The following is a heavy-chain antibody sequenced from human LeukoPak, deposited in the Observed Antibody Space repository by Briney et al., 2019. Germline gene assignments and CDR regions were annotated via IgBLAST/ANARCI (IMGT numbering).Heavy chain of an antibody. D-gene: IGHD3-22*01. CDR3: ASLTHYNSRSFAFDI. V-gene: IGHV3-74*01. CDR2: INPDGTST. CDR1: GFIFSRYW. J-gene: IGHJ3*02. Sequence: PGGSLRLSCAASGFIFSRYWMYWVRQAPGKGLVWVSHINPDGTSTNYGDFVKGRFTISRDNTKNTLYHQMNSLRVEDTALYFCASLTHYNSRSFAFDIWGPGTMVTVSS.